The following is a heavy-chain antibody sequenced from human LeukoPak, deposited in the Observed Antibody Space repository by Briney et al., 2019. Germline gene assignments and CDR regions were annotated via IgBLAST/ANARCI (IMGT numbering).Heavy chain of an antibody. Sequence: SETLSLTCTVSGGSISSYYWNWIRQPAGQGLEGFVRISTTGSTNYNPSLKSRLTMSVDTSKNQFSLRLSSVSAADTAVYYCAREYSSSSGRTFDYWGQGTLVTVSS. CDR1: GGSISSYY. CDR2: ISTTGST. V-gene: IGHV4-4*07. D-gene: IGHD6-6*01. J-gene: IGHJ4*02. CDR3: AREYSSSSGRTFDY.